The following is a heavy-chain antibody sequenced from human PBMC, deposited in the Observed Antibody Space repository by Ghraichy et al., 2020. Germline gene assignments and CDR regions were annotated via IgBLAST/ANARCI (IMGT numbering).Heavy chain of an antibody. J-gene: IGHJ2*01. CDR2: ISGSGGST. V-gene: IGHV3-23*01. CDR1: GFTFSSYA. CDR3: AKGSWGSRVRWWYFDL. D-gene: IGHD7-27*01. Sequence: GGSLRLSCAASGFTFSSYAMSWVRQAPGKGLEWVSAISGSGGSTYYADSVKGRFTISRDNSKNTLYLQMNSLRAEDTAVYYCAKGSWGSRVRWWYFDLWGRGTLVTVSS.